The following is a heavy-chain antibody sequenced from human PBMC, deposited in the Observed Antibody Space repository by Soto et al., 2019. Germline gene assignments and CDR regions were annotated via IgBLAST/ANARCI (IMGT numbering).Heavy chain of an antibody. Sequence: GGSLRLSCAASGFIFSTYGMHWVRQAPGKGLEWLSVISYDGNNKYYADSVKGRFTISRDNSKNTLWLQMDSLRTEDTAVYYCAKDLLLTTITTVGDWGQGTLVTVSS. D-gene: IGHD4-17*01. CDR3: AKDLLLTTITTVGD. V-gene: IGHV3-30*18. CDR2: ISYDGNNK. J-gene: IGHJ4*02. CDR1: GFIFSTYG.